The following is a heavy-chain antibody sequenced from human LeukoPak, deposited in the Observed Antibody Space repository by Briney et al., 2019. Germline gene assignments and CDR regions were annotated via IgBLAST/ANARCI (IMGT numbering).Heavy chain of an antibody. J-gene: IGHJ5*02. CDR3: AREGTVTTYFWFDP. D-gene: IGHD4-11*01. Sequence: SVKVSCKASGGTFSSYAISWVRQAPGQGLEWMGRIIPILGIANHAQKFQGRVTITADKSTSTAYMELSSLRSEDTAVYYCAREGTVTTYFWFDPWGQGTLVTVSS. CDR1: GGTFSSYA. V-gene: IGHV1-69*04. CDR2: IIPILGIA.